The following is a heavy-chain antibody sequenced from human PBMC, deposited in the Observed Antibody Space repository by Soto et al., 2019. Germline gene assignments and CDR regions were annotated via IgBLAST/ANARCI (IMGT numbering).Heavy chain of an antibody. D-gene: IGHD3-10*01. Sequence: EVQLVESGGGLVQPGGSLRLSCAASGFTVSSNYMSWVRQAPGKGLEWVSVIYSGGSTYYADSVKGRFTISRDNSRTTLHLHMNRRRAEDTAVYYCARDPYTMVRGGSSGEGYWGQGTLVTVSS. CDR3: ARDPYTMVRGGSSGEGY. CDR2: IYSGGST. CDR1: GFTVSSNY. J-gene: IGHJ4*02. V-gene: IGHV3-66*01.